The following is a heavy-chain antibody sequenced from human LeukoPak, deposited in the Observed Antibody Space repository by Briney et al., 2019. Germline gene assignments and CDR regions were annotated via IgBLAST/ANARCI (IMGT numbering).Heavy chain of an antibody. V-gene: IGHV4-59*01. D-gene: IGHD5-18*01. CDR2: IYYSGRT. J-gene: IGHJ4*02. CDR1: GGSISSYY. CDR3: ARGRGYSYADFDY. Sequence: PSETLSLTCTVSGGSISSYYWSWIRQPPGKGLECIGYIYYSGRTNYSPSLKSRVTISVDTSKNQFSLKLSSVTAADTAVYYCARGRGYSYADFDYWGQGTLVTVSS.